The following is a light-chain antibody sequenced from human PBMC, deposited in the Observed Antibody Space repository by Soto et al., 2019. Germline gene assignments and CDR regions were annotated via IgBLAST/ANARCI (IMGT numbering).Light chain of an antibody. CDR1: QSFSSTY. Sequence: EIVMTQSPATLSLSPGERATLSCRASQSFSSTYSAWYQQKPGQAPRLLIFGASSRATGIPDRFSGSGSGTDFTLTISRLEPEDFAVYYCQQYGSSPWTFGQGTKVDIK. J-gene: IGKJ1*01. CDR2: GAS. CDR3: QQYGSSPWT. V-gene: IGKV3-20*01.